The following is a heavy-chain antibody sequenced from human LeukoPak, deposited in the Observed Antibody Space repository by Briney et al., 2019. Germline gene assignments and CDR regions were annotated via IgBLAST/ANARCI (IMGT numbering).Heavy chain of an antibody. CDR2: ISSSGGTT. CDR1: GFTFSSYA. J-gene: IGHJ4*02. D-gene: IGHD6-19*01. V-gene: IGHV3-23*01. CDR3: AKAGIAVPATPEY. Sequence: GGSLRLSRAASGFTFSSYAMNWVRQAPGKGLEWVSVISSSGGTTYYSVSVKGRFIISRDNSKNTLYLQMNSLRAEDTAVYYCAKAGIAVPATPEYCGQGTQVTVSS.